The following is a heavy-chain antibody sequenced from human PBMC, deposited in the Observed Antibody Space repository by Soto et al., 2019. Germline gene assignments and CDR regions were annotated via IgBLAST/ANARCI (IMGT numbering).Heavy chain of an antibody. CDR1: GFTFSSYS. J-gene: IGHJ4*02. CDR3: AREHLPYSSGSYPFDH. D-gene: IGHD3-10*01. Sequence: PGGSLRLSCAASGFTFSSYSMNWVRQAPGKGLEWVSCISSSSSHIYYADSVKGRFTISRDNAKNSLYLQMNSLRAEDTAVYFCAREHLPYSSGSYPFDHWGQGT. CDR2: ISSSSSHI. V-gene: IGHV3-21*06.